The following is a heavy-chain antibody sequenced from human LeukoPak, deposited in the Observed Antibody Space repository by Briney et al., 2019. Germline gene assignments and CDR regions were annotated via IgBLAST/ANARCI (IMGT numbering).Heavy chain of an antibody. Sequence: SETLSLTCTVSGGSISSYYWSWIRQPAGKGLEWIGRIYTSGSTNYNPSLKSRVTMSVDTSKNQFSLKLSSVTAADTAVYYCAREPPSIYYYDSSGYSPPFDYWGQGTLVTVSS. V-gene: IGHV4-4*07. CDR1: GGSISSYY. CDR2: IYTSGST. CDR3: AREPPSIYYYDSSGYSPPFDY. D-gene: IGHD3-22*01. J-gene: IGHJ4*02.